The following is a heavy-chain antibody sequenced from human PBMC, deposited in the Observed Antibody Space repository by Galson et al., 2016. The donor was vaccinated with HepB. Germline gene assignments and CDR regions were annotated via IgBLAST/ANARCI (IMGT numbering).Heavy chain of an antibody. CDR2: IYTSGST. CDR1: GGSISSGSYY. V-gene: IGHV4-61*02. Sequence: LSLTCNVSGGSISSGSYYWSWIRQPAGKGLEWIGRIYTSGSTNYNPSLKSRVSMSLDTSKNHFSLKLSSVTAADTAVYYCARKREQLVLGVFDYWGQGTLVTVSS. J-gene: IGHJ4*02. CDR3: ARKREQLVLGVFDY. D-gene: IGHD6-13*01.